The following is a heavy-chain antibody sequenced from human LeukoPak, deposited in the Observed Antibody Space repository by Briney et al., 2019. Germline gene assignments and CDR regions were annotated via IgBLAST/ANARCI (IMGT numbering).Heavy chain of an antibody. CDR2: ISSRSSYI. D-gene: IGHD4-11*01. Sequence: GGSLRLSCAACGFTFSSYSMKWVRQAPGKGLELVSFISSRSSYIYYADSVKGRFTISSDNANNSLYLHMHSLRAEDTAVYYCASFRDYSNCNWGQGTLVTVSS. CDR1: GFTFSSYS. V-gene: IGHV3-21*01. J-gene: IGHJ4*02. CDR3: ASFRDYSNCN.